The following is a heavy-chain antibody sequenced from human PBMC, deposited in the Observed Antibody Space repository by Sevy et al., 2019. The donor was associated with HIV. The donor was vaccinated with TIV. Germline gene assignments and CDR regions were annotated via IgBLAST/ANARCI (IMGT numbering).Heavy chain of an antibody. Sequence: GGSLRLSCAASGFTFSSYGMHWVRQAPGKGLEWVAVISYDGSNKYYADSVKGRFTISRDNSKNTLYLQMNSLRAEDTAVYYCAKGQWATETYYFDYWGQGTLVTVSS. J-gene: IGHJ4*02. CDR3: AKGQWATETYYFDY. V-gene: IGHV3-30*18. CDR1: GFTFSSYG. CDR2: ISYDGSNK. D-gene: IGHD6-19*01.